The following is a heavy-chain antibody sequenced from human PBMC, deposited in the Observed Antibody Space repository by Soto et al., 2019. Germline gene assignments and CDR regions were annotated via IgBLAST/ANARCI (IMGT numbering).Heavy chain of an antibody. J-gene: IGHJ4*02. D-gene: IGHD2-2*01. CDR2: INHSGST. CDR1: GGSISSSSYY. Sequence: SETLSLTCSVSGGSISSSSYYWGWIRQPPGKGLEWIGEINHSGSTNYNPSLKSRVTISVDTSKNQFSLKLSSVTAADTAVYYCARDHLYSSTWGFDFWGQGIPVTVSS. CDR3: ARDHLYSSTWGFDF. V-gene: IGHV4-39*07.